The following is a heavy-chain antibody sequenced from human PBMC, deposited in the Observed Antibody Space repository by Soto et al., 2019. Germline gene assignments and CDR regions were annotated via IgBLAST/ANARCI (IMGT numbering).Heavy chain of an antibody. D-gene: IGHD3-3*01. CDR3: ARVTYDFWSGHNRNWFDP. CDR1: GGNISSGGYS. V-gene: IGHV4-30-2*01. CDR2: IYHSGST. J-gene: IGHJ5*02. Sequence: SETLSLTCTVSGGNISSGGYSWSWIRQPPGKGLEWIGYIYHSGSTYYNPSLKSRVTISVDRSKNQFSLKLSSVTAADTAVYYCARVTYDFWSGHNRNWFDPWGQGTLVTVSS.